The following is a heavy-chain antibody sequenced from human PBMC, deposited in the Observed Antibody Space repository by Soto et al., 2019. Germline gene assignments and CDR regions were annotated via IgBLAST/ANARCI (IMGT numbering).Heavy chain of an antibody. CDR1: GETLNSNP. CDR3: ARKSGRDCHSGGGCFSLDV. Sequence: QVQLVQSGAEVKKPGSSLTVSCKVFGETLNSNPIGWVRQAPGQGLEWVGGIVPLSDITNYAQELQGRVTVTAYGSTSTVYMELSNLKSDDTAVYYCARKSGRDCHSGGGCFSLDVWGQGSLITVSS. CDR2: IVPLSDIT. D-gene: IGHD2-15*01. J-gene: IGHJ4*02. V-gene: IGHV1-69*01.